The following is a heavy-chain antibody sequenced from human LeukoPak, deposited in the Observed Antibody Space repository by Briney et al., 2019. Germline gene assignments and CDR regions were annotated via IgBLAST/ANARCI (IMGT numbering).Heavy chain of an antibody. CDR2: IWYDGSNK. Sequence: PGRSLRLSCAASGITFRNYGMHWVRQAPGKGLEWVAVIWYDGSNKDYADSVKGRFTDSRDNSRNTLFLQMNSLRVEDTAVYYCATDRATQYFDYWGQGTLVSVPS. CDR3: ATDRATQYFDY. V-gene: IGHV3-33*01. CDR1: GITFRNYG. D-gene: IGHD2-15*01. J-gene: IGHJ4*02.